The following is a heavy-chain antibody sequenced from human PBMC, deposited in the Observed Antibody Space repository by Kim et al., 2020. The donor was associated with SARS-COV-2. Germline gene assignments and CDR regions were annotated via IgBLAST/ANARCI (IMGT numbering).Heavy chain of an antibody. D-gene: IGHD3-16*01. V-gene: IGHV3-74*01. J-gene: IGHJ2*01. CDR3: ARDWGVPDHDWLFDV. Sequence: GGSLRLSCTASGFTFSAYWMHWVRQIPGKGLVWVSRITDNGNVQSYADSVKGRFTSSRDNAKNTLYLQMNSLRAEDTAVYYCARDWGVPDHDWLFDVWGRGTLVTVS. CDR1: GFTFSAYW. CDR2: ITDNGNVQ.